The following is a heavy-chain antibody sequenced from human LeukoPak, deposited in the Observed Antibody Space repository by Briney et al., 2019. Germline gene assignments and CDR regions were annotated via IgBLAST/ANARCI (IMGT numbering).Heavy chain of an antibody. D-gene: IGHD1-1*01. Sequence: SETLSLTCTVSGGSISSYYWSWTRQPPGKGLEWIGYIYYSGSTNYNPSLKSRVTISVDTSKNQFSLKLSSVTAADTAVYYCAREVQLERRPDAFDIWGQGTMVTVSS. CDR1: GGSISSYY. V-gene: IGHV4-59*01. CDR3: AREVQLERRPDAFDI. J-gene: IGHJ3*02. CDR2: IYYSGST.